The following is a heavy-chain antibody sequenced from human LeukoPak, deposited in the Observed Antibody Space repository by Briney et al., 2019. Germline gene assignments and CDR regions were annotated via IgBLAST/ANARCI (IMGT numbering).Heavy chain of an antibody. Sequence: PGGSLRLSCAASGFAFSTYSMNWVRQAPGKGLEWVSYIRSSSSTIYYADSVKGRFTISRDNAKNSLYLQMNSPRDEDTAVYYCARGYCSSTSCYHDYYGMDVWGQGTTVTVSS. J-gene: IGHJ6*02. D-gene: IGHD2-2*01. CDR1: GFAFSTYS. CDR3: ARGYCSSTSCYHDYYGMDV. CDR2: IRSSSSTI. V-gene: IGHV3-48*02.